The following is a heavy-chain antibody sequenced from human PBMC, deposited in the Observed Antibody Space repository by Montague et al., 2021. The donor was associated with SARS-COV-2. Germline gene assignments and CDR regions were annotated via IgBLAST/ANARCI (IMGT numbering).Heavy chain of an antibody. V-gene: IGHV4-61*02. J-gene: IGHJ4*02. Sequence: TLSLTCTVSGGSTGSGSYYWSWIRQPAGKGLEWIGRIYTSGTTDYSFSLKSRVTISVDTSKNQFSLKLTSVTAADTAVYYCARAHSGSWAHLDNWGQGSLVTVSS. CDR2: IYTSGTT. CDR3: ARAHSGSWAHLDN. CDR1: GGSTGSGSYY. D-gene: IGHD5-12*01.